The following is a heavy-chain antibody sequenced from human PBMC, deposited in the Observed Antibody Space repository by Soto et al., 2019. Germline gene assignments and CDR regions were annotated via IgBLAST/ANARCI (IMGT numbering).Heavy chain of an antibody. Sequence: GGSLRLSCAASGFTVSSNYMIWVRQAPGKGLEWVSVIYSGGSTYYADSVKGRFTISRDNSKNTLYLQMNGLRAEDTAVYYCARGDYDFWSGPTNWGQGTLVTVSS. J-gene: IGHJ4*02. D-gene: IGHD3-3*01. CDR1: GFTVSSNY. CDR2: IYSGGST. V-gene: IGHV3-53*01. CDR3: ARGDYDFWSGPTN.